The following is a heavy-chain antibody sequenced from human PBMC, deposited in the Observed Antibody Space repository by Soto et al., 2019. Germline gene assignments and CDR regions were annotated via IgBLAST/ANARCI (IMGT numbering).Heavy chain of an antibody. J-gene: IGHJ4*02. Sequence: PSETLSLTCAVYGSSFSGFYWRWIRQPPGEGLEWIGEINHSGGTKYNSSLKSRVTISVDTPKNQFSLKMTSVTAADTAVYYCARGTRITMHSLWGQGALVTVSS. D-gene: IGHD3-3*01. CDR1: GSSFSGFY. CDR2: INHSGGT. CDR3: ARGTRITMHSL. V-gene: IGHV4-34*01.